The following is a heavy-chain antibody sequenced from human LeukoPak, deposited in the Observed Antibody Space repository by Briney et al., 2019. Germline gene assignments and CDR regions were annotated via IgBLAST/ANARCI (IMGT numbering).Heavy chain of an antibody. CDR2: IIPIFGTA. V-gene: IGHV1-69*05. D-gene: IGHD6-13*01. CDR3: ARALRPWGIAAQSWFDP. J-gene: IGHJ5*02. CDR1: GGTSSSYA. Sequence: GASVKVSCKASGGTSSSYAISWVRQAPGQGLEWMGGIIPIFGTANYAQKFQGRVTITTDESTSTAYMELSSLRSEDTAVCYCARALRPWGIAAQSWFDPWGQGTLVTVSS.